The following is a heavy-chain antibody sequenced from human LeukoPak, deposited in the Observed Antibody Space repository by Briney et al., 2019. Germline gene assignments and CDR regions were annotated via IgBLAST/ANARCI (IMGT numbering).Heavy chain of an antibody. D-gene: IGHD6-6*01. J-gene: IGHJ6*03. CDR3: ARADSSIAARLSRSSIFNYYYYMDV. CDR2: IKQDGSEK. CDR1: GFTFSSCW. V-gene: IGHV3-7*01. Sequence: GGSLRLSCAASGFTFSSCWMSWVRQAPGKGLEWVANIKQDGSEKYYVDSVKGRFTISRDNAKNSLYLQMNSLRAEDTAVYYCARADSSIAARLSRSSIFNYYYYMDVWGKGTTVTVSS.